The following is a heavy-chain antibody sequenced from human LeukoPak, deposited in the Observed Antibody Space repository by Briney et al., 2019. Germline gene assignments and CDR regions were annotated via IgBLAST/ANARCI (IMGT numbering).Heavy chain of an antibody. J-gene: IGHJ4*02. CDR3: VKGDPKMAPQFDY. CDR2: IRYDGSNK. Sequence: GGSLRLSCAASGFTFSSYGMHWVRQAPGKGLEWVAFIRYDGSNKYYADSVKGRFTISRDNSKNTLYLQMNSLRAEDTAVYYCVKGDPKMAPQFDYWGQGTLVTVSS. V-gene: IGHV3-30*02. CDR1: GFTFSSYG. D-gene: IGHD5-24*01.